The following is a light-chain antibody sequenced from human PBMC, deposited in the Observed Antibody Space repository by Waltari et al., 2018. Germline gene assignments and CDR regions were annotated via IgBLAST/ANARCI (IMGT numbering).Light chain of an antibody. CDR3: CSHAGTYVV. J-gene: IGLJ2*01. CDR2: DVS. Sequence: QSALTQPRSVSGSPGQSVTISCTGTSSDVGGYNYVSWYQQYPCKAPKLMIYDVSKRPSGVPDRFSGSKSGNTASLTISGLQAEDEADYYCCSHAGTYVVFGGGTKLTVL. V-gene: IGLV2-11*01. CDR1: SSDVGGYNY.